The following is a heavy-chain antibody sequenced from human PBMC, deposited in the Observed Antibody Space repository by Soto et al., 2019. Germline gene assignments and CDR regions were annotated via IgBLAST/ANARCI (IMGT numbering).Heavy chain of an antibody. V-gene: IGHV1-69*13. D-gene: IGHD3-16*01. CDR1: GGIFSNYG. CDR3: ALFESDDDVWGSFRS. CDR2: IIPLFGKP. J-gene: IGHJ5*02. Sequence: ASVKVSCKASGGIFSNYGFSWVRQAPGQGLEWMGGIIPLFGKPSYAQKFQGRLIISAYASTNRAYLDLYSLTTEDAGIYYCALFESDDDVWGSFRSWGQGTPVTVSS.